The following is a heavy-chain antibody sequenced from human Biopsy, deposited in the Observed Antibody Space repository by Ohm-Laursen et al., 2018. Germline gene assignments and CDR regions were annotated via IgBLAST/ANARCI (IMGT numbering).Heavy chain of an antibody. D-gene: IGHD3-10*01. J-gene: IGHJ4*02. CDR2: ISSSTSYI. V-gene: IGHV3-21*01. Sequence: SLRLSCAASGFTFSDYSMNWVRQAPGKGLEWVSSISSSTSYIYYADSVKGRFTVSRDNAENSLYLQMNSLRAEDTAVYYCARVRLVRKIISQPGDYWGQGTLVTVSS. CDR3: ARVRLVRKIISQPGDY. CDR1: GFTFSDYS.